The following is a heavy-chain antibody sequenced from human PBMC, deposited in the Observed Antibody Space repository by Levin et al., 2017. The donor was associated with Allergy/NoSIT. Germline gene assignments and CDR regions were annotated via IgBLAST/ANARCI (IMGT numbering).Heavy chain of an antibody. CDR3: ARGGFFGSGSYYNVPREKWEDRNYYYYYYGMDV. D-gene: IGHD3-10*01. CDR2: IIPIFGTA. CDR1: GGTFSSYA. J-gene: IGHJ6*02. Sequence: SVKVSCKASGGTFSSYAISWVRQAPGQGLEWMGGIIPIFGTANYAQKFQGRVTITADESTSTAYMELSSLRSEDTAVYYCARGGFFGSGSYYNVPREKWEDRNYYYYYYGMDVWGQGTTVTVSS. V-gene: IGHV1-69*13.